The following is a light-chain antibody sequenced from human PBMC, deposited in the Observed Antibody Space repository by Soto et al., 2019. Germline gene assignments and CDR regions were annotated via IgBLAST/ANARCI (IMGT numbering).Light chain of an antibody. V-gene: IGKV1-5*03. Sequence: DIQMTQSPSTLSASVGDTVTITCRASQSFSNWLAWYQQQPGKAPKFPIYKASTLESVVPSRFSGSGSGTEFTLTISRLQPDDFATYYCQQYTSYSWPFGQGTKVEIK. J-gene: IGKJ1*01. CDR1: QSFSNW. CDR3: QQYTSYSWP. CDR2: KAS.